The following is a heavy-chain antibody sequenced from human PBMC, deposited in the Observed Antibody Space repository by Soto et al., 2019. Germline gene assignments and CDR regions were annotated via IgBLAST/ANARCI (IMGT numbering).Heavy chain of an antibody. CDR1: GFKFRNYA. D-gene: IGHD2-8*01. J-gene: IGHJ5*02. Sequence: QVQLVESGGGVVQPGKSLRLSCAASGFKFRNYAIHWVRQAPGKGLEWLAVIWFDGSKKYYADSVKGRFTISRDNSKNPVYLDMNSLTADDSGVFYCARAHSMLILDRFDPWGHGTLVTVSS. CDR3: ARAHSMLILDRFDP. CDR2: IWFDGSKK. V-gene: IGHV3-33*01.